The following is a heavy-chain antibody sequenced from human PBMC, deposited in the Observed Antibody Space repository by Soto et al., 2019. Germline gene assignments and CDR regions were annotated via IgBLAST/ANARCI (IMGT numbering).Heavy chain of an antibody. CDR2: ISSSSSTI. D-gene: IGHD2-15*01. V-gene: IGHV3-48*01. Sequence: EVQLVESGGGLVQPGGSLRLSCAASGFTFSSYSMNWVRQAPGKGLEWVSYISSSSSTIYYADSVKGRFTISRDNAKTSLYLQMNSLRAEDTAVYYCVRGGGCSGGSCNFDYWGQGTLVTVSS. J-gene: IGHJ4*02. CDR1: GFTFSSYS. CDR3: VRGGGCSGGSCNFDY.